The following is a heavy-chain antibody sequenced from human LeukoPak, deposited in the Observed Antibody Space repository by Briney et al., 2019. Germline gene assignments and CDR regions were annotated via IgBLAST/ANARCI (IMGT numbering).Heavy chain of an antibody. CDR3: AREPPLVGVIMFGTDY. D-gene: IGHD3-10*01. Sequence: GGSLRLSCAASAFTFSSYWMSWVRQAPGKGLEWVANIKQDGSEKYYVDSVKGRFTISRDNAKNSLYLQMNSLRAEDTAVYYCAREPPLVGVIMFGTDYWGQGTLVTVSS. CDR1: AFTFSSYW. V-gene: IGHV3-7*01. J-gene: IGHJ4*02. CDR2: IKQDGSEK.